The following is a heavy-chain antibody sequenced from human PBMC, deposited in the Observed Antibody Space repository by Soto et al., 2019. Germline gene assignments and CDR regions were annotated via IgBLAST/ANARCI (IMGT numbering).Heavy chain of an antibody. CDR1: GFTFSSYA. Sequence: EVQLLESGGDLVQAGGSLRLSCAAYGFTFSSYAMNWVRQAPGKGLEWVSGITGGGAATSYADSAKGRFTISRDNSKNVLYLQMNSLRAEDTAVYYCAQSVATDWGQGTLVTVSS. CDR2: ITGGGAAT. CDR3: AQSVATD. D-gene: IGHD2-2*01. J-gene: IGHJ4*02. V-gene: IGHV3-23*01.